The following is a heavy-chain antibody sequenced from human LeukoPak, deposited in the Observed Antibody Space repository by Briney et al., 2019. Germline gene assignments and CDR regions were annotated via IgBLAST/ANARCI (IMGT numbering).Heavy chain of an antibody. CDR1: GFTFSSYA. J-gene: IGHJ3*02. CDR2: ISDDTSSM. V-gene: IGHV3-48*01. CDR3: AKSPFDI. Sequence: GGSLRLSCAVSGFTFSSYAMNWVRQAPGKGLEWVSYISDDTSSMYYADSVKGRFTISRDNAKNSLFLQMNSLRAEDTAVYYCAKSPFDIWGQGTMVTVSS.